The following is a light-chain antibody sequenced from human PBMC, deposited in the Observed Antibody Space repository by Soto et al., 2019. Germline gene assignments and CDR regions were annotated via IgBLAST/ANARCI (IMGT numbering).Light chain of an antibody. J-gene: IGKJ5*01. CDR3: QQYDGSSIT. Sequence: EIVLTQSPGILSLSPGERASLSCGASQSISSSFLAWYQQKPGQAPRLLIYGASSRATGIPDRFSGSGSGTDFTLTISRLEPEDFAVYSCQQYDGSSITFGQGTRLEIK. CDR2: GAS. CDR1: QSISSSF. V-gene: IGKV3-20*01.